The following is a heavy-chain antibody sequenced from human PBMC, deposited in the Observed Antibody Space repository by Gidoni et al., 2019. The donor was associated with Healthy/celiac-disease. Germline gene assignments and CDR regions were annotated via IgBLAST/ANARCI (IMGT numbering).Heavy chain of an antibody. CDR2: ISSSSSYI. CDR3: ARVWEGDAFDI. Sequence: EGQLVESGGGLVKPGGALRLSCAASGVTFSSYSMNWVRQAPGKGLAWVSSISSSSSYIYYADSVKGRFTISRDNAKNSLYLQMNSLRAEDTAVYYCARVWEGDAFDIWGQGTMVTVSS. D-gene: IGHD1-26*01. V-gene: IGHV3-21*01. CDR1: GVTFSSYS. J-gene: IGHJ3*02.